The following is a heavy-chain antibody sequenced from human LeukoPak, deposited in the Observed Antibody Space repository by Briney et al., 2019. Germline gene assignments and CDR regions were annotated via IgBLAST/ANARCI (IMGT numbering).Heavy chain of an antibody. V-gene: IGHV3-23*01. CDR2: ITTGGIT. Sequence: PGRSLRLSCTASGSTFGDHAMTWVSQARGKGLEWVSTITTGGITYHADSVKGRFTISRDISKSTLYLQMNGLRAEDTAMYYCAKHGTSGYNFFDSWGQGTLVTVSS. CDR1: GSTFGDHA. CDR3: AKHGTSGYNFFDS. D-gene: IGHD3-22*01. J-gene: IGHJ4*02.